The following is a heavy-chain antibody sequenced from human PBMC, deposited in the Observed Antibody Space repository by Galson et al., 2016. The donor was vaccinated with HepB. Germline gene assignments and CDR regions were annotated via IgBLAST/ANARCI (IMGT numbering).Heavy chain of an antibody. D-gene: IGHD6-13*01. J-gene: IGHJ6*04. CDR3: AKDRGYITSYLGIPGGMDV. CDR2: IRGDSSSE. Sequence: SLRLSCAASGFTLEDYAMHWVRQVPGKGLEWVSGIRGDSSSEAYAGSVKGRFTISRDNAKNSLYLQMNSLRAEDTALYYCAKDRGYITSYLGIPGGMDVWGGGTTVTVFS. V-gene: IGHV3-9*01. CDR1: GFTLEDYA.